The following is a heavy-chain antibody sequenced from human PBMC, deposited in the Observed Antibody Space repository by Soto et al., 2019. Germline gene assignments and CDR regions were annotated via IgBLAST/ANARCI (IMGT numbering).Heavy chain of an antibody. J-gene: IGHJ4*02. V-gene: IGHV3-73*01. CDR3: SRAGVSSWEVLDY. D-gene: IGHD6-13*01. CDR2: IRSKANSFAT. Sequence: PGESLRLSCVASGFTFSGSAMHWVRQASGKGLEWVGRIRSKANSFATAYAASVKGRFTISRDESKNTAYLQMNSLKIEDTGVYYCSRAGVSSWEVLDYWGQGT. CDR1: GFTFSGSA.